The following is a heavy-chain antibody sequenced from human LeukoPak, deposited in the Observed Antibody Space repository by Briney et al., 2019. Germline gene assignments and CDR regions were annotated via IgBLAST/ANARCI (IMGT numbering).Heavy chain of an antibody. CDR1: GFTFSTYA. CDR2: ISDGGGDT. D-gene: IGHD1-26*01. Sequence: GGSLRLSCAASGFTFSTYAMSWVRQAPGKGLEWVSIISDGGGDTYYADSVMGRFTVSRDNSKNTLYLQMYSLTAEDTALYYCTKNGPALGGASSGWGQGTLVTVSS. J-gene: IGHJ4*02. CDR3: TKNGPALGGASSG. V-gene: IGHV3-23*01.